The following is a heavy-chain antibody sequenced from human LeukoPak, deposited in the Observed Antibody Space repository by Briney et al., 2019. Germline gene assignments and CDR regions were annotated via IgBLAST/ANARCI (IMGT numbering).Heavy chain of an antibody. Sequence: SETLSLTCTVSGGSISSYYWSWIRQPPGKGLEWIGYIYYSGSTNYNPSLKSRVTISVDTSKNQFSPKLSSVTAADTAVYYCAREQRVTVLRFLVSSPWYMDVWGKGTTVTVSS. D-gene: IGHD3-3*01. V-gene: IGHV4-59*01. CDR2: IYYSGST. CDR3: AREQRVTVLRFLVSSPWYMDV. J-gene: IGHJ6*03. CDR1: GGSISSYY.